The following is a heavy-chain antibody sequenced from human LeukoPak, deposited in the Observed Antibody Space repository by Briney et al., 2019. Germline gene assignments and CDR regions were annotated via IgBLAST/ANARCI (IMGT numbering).Heavy chain of an antibody. J-gene: IGHJ4*02. CDR1: GFTFSSYA. Sequence: GGSLRPSCAASGFTFSSYAMSWVRQAPGKGLEWVSAISGSGGSTYYADFVKGRFTISRDNSKNTLYLQMNSLRAEDTAVYYCAKDQYYYDSSGYYYYWGQGTLVTVSS. CDR3: AKDQYYYDSSGYYYY. CDR2: ISGSGGST. V-gene: IGHV3-23*01. D-gene: IGHD3-22*01.